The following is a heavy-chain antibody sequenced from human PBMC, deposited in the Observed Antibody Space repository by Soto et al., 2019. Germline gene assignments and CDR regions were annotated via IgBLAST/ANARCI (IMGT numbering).Heavy chain of an antibody. D-gene: IGHD2-2*01. CDR3: AKLPTRSRGEGY. V-gene: IGHV4-39*01. J-gene: IGHJ4*02. Sequence: PSETLSLTCTVSGGSISTSTYYWGWIRQPPGKGLEWVGTIHYSGSTYYNPSLKSRVTISVDTSKNQFSLKLYSVTAADTAVYYCAKLPTRSRGEGYWGQGTLVTVSS. CDR2: IHYSGST. CDR1: GGSISTSTYY.